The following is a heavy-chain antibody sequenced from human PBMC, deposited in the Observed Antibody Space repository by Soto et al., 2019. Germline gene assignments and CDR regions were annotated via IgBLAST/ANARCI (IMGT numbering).Heavy chain of an antibody. CDR2: THPGDSET. Sequence: GESLKISCKGSGDSFNTYWIAWVRQMPGKGLEWMGITHPGDSETRYSPSFEGQVTISADKSISTAYLQWSSLKASDTAMYYCARQGKDGHNQGYGMDVWGQGTTVTAP. V-gene: IGHV5-51*01. CDR3: ARQGKDGHNQGYGMDV. CDR1: GDSFNTYW. J-gene: IGHJ6*02.